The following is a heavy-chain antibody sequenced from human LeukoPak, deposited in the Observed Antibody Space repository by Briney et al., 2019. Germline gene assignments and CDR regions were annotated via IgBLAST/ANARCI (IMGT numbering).Heavy chain of an antibody. CDR2: IYYSGST. CDR1: GGSISSHY. V-gene: IGHV4-59*11. CDR3: ARGMDSSGYYSYYYYYMDV. Sequence: SETLSLTCTVSGGSISSHYWSWIRQPPGKGLEWIGYIYYSGSTNYNPSLKSRITISVDTSKNQFSLKLSSVTAADTAVYYCARGMDSSGYYSYYYYYMDVWGKGTTVTVSS. D-gene: IGHD3-22*01. J-gene: IGHJ6*03.